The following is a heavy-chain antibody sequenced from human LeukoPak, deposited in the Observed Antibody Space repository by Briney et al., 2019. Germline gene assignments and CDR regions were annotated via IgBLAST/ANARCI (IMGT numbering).Heavy chain of an antibody. J-gene: IGHJ4*02. V-gene: IGHV1-18*01. Sequence: GASVKVSCKASGYTFTSYGISWVRQAPGQGLEWMGWISAYNGKKNYAQKLQGRVTMTTDTSTSTAYMELRSLRSDDTAVFYCAKAITAAAFDYWGQGTLVTVSS. CDR1: GYTFTSYG. D-gene: IGHD6-25*01. CDR2: ISAYNGKK. CDR3: AKAITAAAFDY.